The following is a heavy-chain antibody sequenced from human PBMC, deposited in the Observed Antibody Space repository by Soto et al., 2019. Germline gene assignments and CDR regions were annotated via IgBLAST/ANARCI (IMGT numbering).Heavy chain of an antibody. V-gene: IGHV1-18*01. J-gene: IGHJ4*02. CDR2: ISAYNGNT. CDR3: ARDRYCSGGSCYFFPRFDY. CDR1: GYTFTSYG. Sequence: ASVKVSCKASGYTFTSYGISWVRQAPGQGLEWMGWISAYNGNTNYAQKLQGRVTMTTDTSTSTAYMELRSLRSDDTAVYYCARDRYCSGGSCYFFPRFDYWGQGTLVTVS. D-gene: IGHD2-15*01.